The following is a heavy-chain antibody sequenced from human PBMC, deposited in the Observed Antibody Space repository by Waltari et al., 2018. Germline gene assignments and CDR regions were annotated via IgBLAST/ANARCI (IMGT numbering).Heavy chain of an antibody. Sequence: EVQMVESGGGSVKPGDSLRLSCVASGFGFTAAWLTWVRQAPGKGLEWVGRIKSQNDGATTDFAASVRGRFSISRDDSQNMVFLQMNSRRVEDTALYYCTTLDAPWGGWGHGTLVTVSS. CDR2: IKSQNDGATT. CDR1: GFGFTAAW. D-gene: IGHD7-27*01. V-gene: IGHV3-15*01. J-gene: IGHJ4*01. CDR3: TTLDAPWGG.